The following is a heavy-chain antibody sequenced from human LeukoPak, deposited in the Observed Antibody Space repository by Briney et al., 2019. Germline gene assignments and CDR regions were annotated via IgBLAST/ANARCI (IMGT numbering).Heavy chain of an antibody. CDR2: IRYDGSNK. Sequence: GGSLRLSCAASGFTFSSYGMHWVRQAPGKGLEWVAFIRYDGSNKYYADSVKGRFTISRDNSKNTLYLQMNSLRAEDTAVYYCARDLEDIVVVPAAGDYWGQGTLVTVSS. CDR1: GFTFSSYG. J-gene: IGHJ4*02. CDR3: ARDLEDIVVVPAAGDY. V-gene: IGHV3-30*02. D-gene: IGHD2-2*01.